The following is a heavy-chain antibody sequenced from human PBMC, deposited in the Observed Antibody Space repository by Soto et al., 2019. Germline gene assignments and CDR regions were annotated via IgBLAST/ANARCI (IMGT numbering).Heavy chain of an antibody. D-gene: IGHD3-16*01. J-gene: IGHJ4*02. Sequence: QVQLVESGGGVVQPGRSLRLSCVASGFTFSSYAMHWVRQARGKGLEWVAVIWYDGSKKYYVDSVKGRFTISRDNSKNTLYLQMNSLRVEDTAVYYCVRDRPGGIVLPTNCLDYWGQGTLVTVSS. V-gene: IGHV3-33*01. CDR1: GFTFSSYA. CDR3: VRDRPGGIVLPTNCLDY. CDR2: IWYDGSKK.